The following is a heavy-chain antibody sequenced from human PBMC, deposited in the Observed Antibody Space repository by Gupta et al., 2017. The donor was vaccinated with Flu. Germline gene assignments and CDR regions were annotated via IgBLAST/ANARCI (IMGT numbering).Heavy chain of an antibody. Sequence: VQLVQSGAEVKKPGASVRVSCKASGYSFSDYYIHWVRQAPGQGLEWMGWTNPHTGGTNFVQKFQDRVTMTRDTSISTAYMELSGLRSDDTAVYYCAKEIALAGFDSWGQGTLVTVSS. D-gene: IGHD6-19*01. CDR3: AKEIALAGFDS. J-gene: IGHJ4*02. V-gene: IGHV1-2*02. CDR2: TNPHTGGT. CDR1: GYSFSDYY.